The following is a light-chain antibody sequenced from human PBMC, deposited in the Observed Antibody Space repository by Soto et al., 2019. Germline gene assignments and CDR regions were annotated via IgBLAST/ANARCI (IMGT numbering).Light chain of an antibody. CDR3: QQYERSPTT. V-gene: IGKV3-20*01. CDR2: GAS. Sequence: EIVLTQSPGTLSLSPGERATLSCRASQSVSSTYLAWYQPKPGQAPSLLIYGASRRATGIPDRFSGSGSGTDFTLTSSRLEPEEFAGYYCQQYERSPTTFGGGTKVEIK. J-gene: IGKJ4*01. CDR1: QSVSSTY.